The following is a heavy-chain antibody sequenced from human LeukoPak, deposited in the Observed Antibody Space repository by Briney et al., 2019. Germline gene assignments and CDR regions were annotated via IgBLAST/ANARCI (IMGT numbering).Heavy chain of an antibody. V-gene: IGHV4-39*01. CDR1: GGSISGDY. D-gene: IGHD1-26*01. J-gene: IGHJ4*02. CDR3: ARRYTGSSKSDY. CDR2: VYYSGST. Sequence: PSETLSLTCTVSGGSISGDYWAWIRQSPGKGLEWIGNVYYSGSTYYNPSLKSRVTISVDTSKKQFSLKLTSVTAADTAVYYRARRYTGSSKSDYWGQGALVTVSS.